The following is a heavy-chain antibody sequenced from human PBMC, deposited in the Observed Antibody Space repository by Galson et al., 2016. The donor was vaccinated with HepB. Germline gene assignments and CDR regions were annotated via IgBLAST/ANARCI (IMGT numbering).Heavy chain of an antibody. Sequence: SVKVSCKASGYTFMHFGLSWVRQAPGLGCEWPGWVNVYHRHTNYAQKLQDRVTLTADISTATAHMEMRSLRSDDPAVYFCARGRGIAMVRGRSGPYGLDVWGQGTTVTVSS. V-gene: IGHV1-18*01. J-gene: IGHJ6*02. CDR1: GYTFMHFG. CDR3: ARGRGIAMVRGRSGPYGLDV. CDR2: VNVYHRHT. D-gene: IGHD3-10*01.